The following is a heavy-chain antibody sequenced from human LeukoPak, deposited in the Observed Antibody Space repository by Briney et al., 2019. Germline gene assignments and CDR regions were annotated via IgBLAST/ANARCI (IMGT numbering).Heavy chain of an antibody. CDR3: ARLRADGDYFDYGMDV. D-gene: IGHD4-17*01. Sequence: SETLSLTCTVSGGSISSYYWSWIRQPPGKGLEWIGYIYYSGSTNYSPSLKSRVTISVDTSKNQFSLKLSSVTAADTAVYYCARLRADGDYFDYGMDVWGQGTTVTVSS. CDR1: GGSISSYY. CDR2: IYYSGST. J-gene: IGHJ6*02. V-gene: IGHV4-59*08.